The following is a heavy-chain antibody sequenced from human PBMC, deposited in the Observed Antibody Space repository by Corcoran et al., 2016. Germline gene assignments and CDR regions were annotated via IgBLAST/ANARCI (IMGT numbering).Heavy chain of an antibody. CDR1: GGSISSSSYY. J-gene: IGHJ4*02. CDR3: AREKWQQLVRSDY. D-gene: IGHD6-13*01. CDR2: IYYSGST. V-gene: IGHV4-39*07. Sequence: QLQLQESGPGLVKPSETLSLTCTVSGGSISSSSYYWGWIRQPPGKGLEWIGSIYYSGSTYYNPSLKSRVTISVDTSKNQFSLKLSSVTAADTAVYYCAREKWQQLVRSDYWGQGTLVTVSS.